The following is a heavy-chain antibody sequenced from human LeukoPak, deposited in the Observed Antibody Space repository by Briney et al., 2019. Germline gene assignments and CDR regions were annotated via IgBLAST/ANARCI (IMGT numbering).Heavy chain of an antibody. D-gene: IGHD6-6*01. CDR3: AKDHPPSIAARDAFDI. CDR2: ISGSGGST. J-gene: IGHJ3*02. Sequence: GGSLRLSCAASGFTFSSYAMSWVRQAPGKGLEWVSAISGSGGSTYYADSVKGRFTISRDNSKNTLYLQMNSLRAEDTAVYYCAKDHPPSIAARDAFDIWGQGTMVTVSS. CDR1: GFTFSSYA. V-gene: IGHV3-23*01.